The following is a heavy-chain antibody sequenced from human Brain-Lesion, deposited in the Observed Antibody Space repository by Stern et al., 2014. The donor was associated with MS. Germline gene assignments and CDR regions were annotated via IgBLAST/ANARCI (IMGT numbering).Heavy chain of an antibody. CDR3: ARVYNTIYGIVTQRGSGMDV. CDR1: GFTFGNYW. V-gene: IGHV3-7*01. Sequence: EVQLVESGGGLVQPGGSLTISCTAAGFTFGNYWMTWVRQAPGKGLEWVANIKEDGTEKNYVDSVKGRFTISRDNARNSLYLKMNSLRVEDTALYYCARVYNTIYGIVTQRGSGMDVWGQGTTVIVSS. J-gene: IGHJ6*02. D-gene: IGHD3-3*01. CDR2: IKEDGTEK.